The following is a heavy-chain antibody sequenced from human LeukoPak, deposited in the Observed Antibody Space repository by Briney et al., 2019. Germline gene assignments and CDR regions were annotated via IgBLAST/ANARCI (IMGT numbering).Heavy chain of an antibody. J-gene: IGHJ3*01. CDR3: ARGGFSHAFDV. CDR2: ADNDGSDT. CDR1: GFALRSYW. D-gene: IGHD5-12*01. Sequence: GGSLRLSCAASGFALRSYWIHWVRQVPGKGLVWVGRADNDGSDTIYADSVRGRFTVSRDNAKNTVYLQMNSLRVEDTAVYFCARGGFSHAFDVWGQGTVVTVSS. V-gene: IGHV3-74*01.